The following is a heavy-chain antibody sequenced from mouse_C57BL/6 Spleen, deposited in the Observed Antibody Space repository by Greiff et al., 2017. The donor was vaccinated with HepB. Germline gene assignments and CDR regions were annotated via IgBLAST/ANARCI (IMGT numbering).Heavy chain of an antibody. J-gene: IGHJ4*01. CDR1: GFSFNTYA. V-gene: IGHV10-1*01. D-gene: IGHD1-1*01. CDR2: IRSKSNNYAT. Sequence: EVQRVESGGGLVQPKGSLKLSCAASGFSFNTYAMNWVRQAPGKGLEWVARIRSKSNNYATYYADSVKDRFTISRDDSESMLYLQMNNLKTEDTAMYYCVSELRYYAMDYWGQGTSVTVSS. CDR3: VSELRYYAMDY.